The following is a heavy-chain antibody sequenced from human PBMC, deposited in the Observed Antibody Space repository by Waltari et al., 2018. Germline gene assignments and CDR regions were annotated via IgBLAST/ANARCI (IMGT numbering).Heavy chain of an antibody. CDR2: IYHSGST. V-gene: IGHV4-38-2*01. Sequence: QVQLQESGPGLVKPSETLSLTCAVSGYSISSGYYWGWIRQPPGKGLEWIGSIYHSGSTYYNPSLKSRVTISVDTSKNQFSLKLSSVTAADTAVYYCARKMGTVDDYWGQGTLVTVSS. J-gene: IGHJ4*02. D-gene: IGHD5-18*01. CDR1: GYSISSGYY. CDR3: ARKMGTVDDY.